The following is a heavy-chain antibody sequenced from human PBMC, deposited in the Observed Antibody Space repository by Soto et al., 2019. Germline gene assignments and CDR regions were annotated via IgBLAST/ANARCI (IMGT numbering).Heavy chain of an antibody. D-gene: IGHD3-3*01. J-gene: IGHJ4*02. CDR2: IDPSGGST. CDR1: GDNFTSYY. Sequence: GTSVKVSCKESGDNFTSYYMHWVRQAPGQGLEWMGIIDPSGGSTSYAQKFQGRVSMTRDTSTSTVHMDLNSLRSEDTAVYYCARDLTGGPTYYDFWSGYSPVDYWGLGTLVTVSS. CDR3: ARDLTGGPTYYDFWSGYSPVDY. V-gene: IGHV1-46*03.